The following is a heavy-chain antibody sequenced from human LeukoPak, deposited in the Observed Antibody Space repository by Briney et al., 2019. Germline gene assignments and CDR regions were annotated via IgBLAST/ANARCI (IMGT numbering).Heavy chain of an antibody. CDR1: GFTFSSYS. J-gene: IGHJ5*01. V-gene: IGHV3-48*01. CDR2: ISTSSSII. CDR3: IKDMGYCSGGSCYRGFDS. Sequence: PGGSLRLSCAASGFTFSSYSMSWVRQAPGKGLEWVSYISTSSSIIYYADSVKGRFTISRDDAKNSVSLQMNSLRAEDTAVYYCIKDMGYCSGGSCYRGFDSWGQGTLVTVSS. D-gene: IGHD2-15*01.